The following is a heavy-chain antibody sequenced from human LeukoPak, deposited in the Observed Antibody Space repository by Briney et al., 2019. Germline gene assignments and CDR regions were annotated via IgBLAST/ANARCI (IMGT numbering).Heavy chain of an antibody. D-gene: IGHD3-10*01. CDR3: ARLDRFGANYYYMDV. Sequence: SETLSLTCTVSGGSISSYYWSWIRQPPEKGLEWIGYIYTSGSTNYHPSLKSRVTISVDTSKNQFSLKLDSVTAADTAVYYCARLDRFGANYYYMDVWGKGTSVTVSS. CDR2: IYTSGST. CDR1: GGSISSYY. V-gene: IGHV4-4*09. J-gene: IGHJ6*03.